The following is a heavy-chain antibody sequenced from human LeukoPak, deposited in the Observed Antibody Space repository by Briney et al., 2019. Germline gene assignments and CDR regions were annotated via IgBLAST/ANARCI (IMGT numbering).Heavy chain of an antibody. D-gene: IGHD3-10*01. V-gene: IGHV3-23*01. CDR3: ARGGIITSYAFEI. CDR1: GFTFSSYA. J-gene: IGHJ3*02. Sequence: GGSLRLSCAASGFTFSSYAMSWVRQAPGKGLEWVSAISGSGGSTYYADSVKGRFTISRDNSKNTLYLQMDSLRAEDTAVYYCARGGIITSYAFEIWGQGTMVTVSS. CDR2: ISGSGGST.